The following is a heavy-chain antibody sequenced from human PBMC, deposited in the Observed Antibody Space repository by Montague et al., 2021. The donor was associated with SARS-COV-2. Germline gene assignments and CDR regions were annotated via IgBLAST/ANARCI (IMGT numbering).Heavy chain of an antibody. V-gene: IGHV3-66*01. J-gene: IGHJ6*02. CDR1: GFTVSSNN. Sequence: LSCASSGFTVSSNNMSWVRQAPGKGLEWVSVIYSGGSTQYADSVKGRFTISRDKSNYTLYLQMNSLRAEDTAVYYCAARADYYYGMDVWGQGTSVTVSS. CDR3: AARADYYYGMDV. CDR2: IYSGGST.